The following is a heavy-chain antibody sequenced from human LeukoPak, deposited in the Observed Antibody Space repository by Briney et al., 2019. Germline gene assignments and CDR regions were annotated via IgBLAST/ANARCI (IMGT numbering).Heavy chain of an antibody. D-gene: IGHD2-8*02. CDR1: GYTFSTCS. V-gene: IGHV3-21*01. J-gene: IGHJ4*02. CDR3: ARELVRIQDLDH. CDR2: INNRGDDK. Sequence: GGSLRLSCAASGYTFSTCSMNWVRQAPGKALEWVSSINNRGDDKYYAGSVKGQFTISRDNAKNSLYLQMNSLRAEDTAVYYCARELVRIQDLDHWGQGTLVTVSS.